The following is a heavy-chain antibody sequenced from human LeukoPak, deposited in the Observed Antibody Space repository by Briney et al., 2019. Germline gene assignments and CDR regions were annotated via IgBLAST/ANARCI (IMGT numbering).Heavy chain of an antibody. V-gene: IGHV4-4*07. CDR3: ARDTVTTTFDALDI. D-gene: IGHD4-17*01. CDR1: GGSISSYY. CDR2: IYTSGST. J-gene: IGHJ3*02. Sequence: SETLSLTCTVSGGSISSYYWSWIRQPAGKGLEWIGRIYTSGSTNYNPSLKSRVTMSVDTSKNQFSLKLSSVTAADTAVYYCARDTVTTTFDALDIWGQGTMVTVSS.